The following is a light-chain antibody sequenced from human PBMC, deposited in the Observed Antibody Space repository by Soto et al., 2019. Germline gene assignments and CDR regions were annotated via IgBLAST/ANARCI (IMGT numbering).Light chain of an antibody. Sequence: DIPMTQSPSTLSASVGDRVTITCRASQSISSWLAWYQQKPGKAPKLLIYKASSLKSGVPSRFSGSGSGTEFTLTVRSLQPDDFATYYCQQYYSYSTFGQGTKVEIK. CDR3: QQYYSYST. V-gene: IGKV1-5*03. J-gene: IGKJ1*01. CDR2: KAS. CDR1: QSISSW.